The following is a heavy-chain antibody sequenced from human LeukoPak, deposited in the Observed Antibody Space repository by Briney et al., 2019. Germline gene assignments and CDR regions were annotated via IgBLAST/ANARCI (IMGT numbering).Heavy chain of an antibody. V-gene: IGHV1-2*02. CDR1: GYTFTGYY. J-gene: IGHJ4*02. Sequence: ASVTVSCKASGYTFTGYYIHWVRQAPGQGLEWMGWINPNSGGTNYAQKFQGRVTMTRDTSISTAYMELSRLRSDDTAVYYCASLVPAAPLWADYWGQGTLVTVSS. D-gene: IGHD2-2*01. CDR3: ASLVPAAPLWADY. CDR2: INPNSGGT.